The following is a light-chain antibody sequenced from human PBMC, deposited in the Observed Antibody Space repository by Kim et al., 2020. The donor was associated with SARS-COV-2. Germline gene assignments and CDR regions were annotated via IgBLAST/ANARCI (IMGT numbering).Light chain of an antibody. V-gene: IGKV3-20*01. Sequence: PGERTALACSAGQISVCIEASSYQHKPGQTPRLLIYVASSRATGVPERFTGSGSGTDIALTISRLGSEDFGVYYSLQYVRSRGCTFGQGTKVEIK. CDR3: LQYVRSRGCT. CDR1: QISVCIE. J-gene: IGKJ1*01. CDR2: VAS.